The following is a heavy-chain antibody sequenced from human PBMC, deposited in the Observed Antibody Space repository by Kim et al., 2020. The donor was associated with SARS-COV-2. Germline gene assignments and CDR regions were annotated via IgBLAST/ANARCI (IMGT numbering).Heavy chain of an antibody. Sequence: TANSAQKFQGRVTITADESTSTAYMELSSLRSEDTAVYYCAREEYSSSGNWFDPWGQGTLVTVSS. D-gene: IGHD6-6*01. CDR3: AREEYSSSGNWFDP. CDR2: TA. J-gene: IGHJ5*02. V-gene: IGHV1-69*01.